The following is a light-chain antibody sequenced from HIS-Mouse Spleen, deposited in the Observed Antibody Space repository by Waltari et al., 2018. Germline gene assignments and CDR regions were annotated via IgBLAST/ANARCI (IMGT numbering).Light chain of an antibody. CDR2: NAS. CDR1: QSISSW. CDR3: QQYNSYSRT. V-gene: IGKV1-5*03. J-gene: IGKJ1*01. Sequence: DIQMTQSPSTLSASVGDRVTITCRASQSISSWLAWYQQKPGKAPKLLIYNASMLESGVPARFSGSGSGTEFTLTISSLQPDDFATYYCQQYNSYSRTFGQGTKVEIK.